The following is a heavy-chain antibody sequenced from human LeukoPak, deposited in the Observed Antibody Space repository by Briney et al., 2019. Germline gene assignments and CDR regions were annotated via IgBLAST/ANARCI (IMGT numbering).Heavy chain of an antibody. CDR1: GFTFSSYG. V-gene: IGHV3-30*18. CDR3: AKTTVYSSSWYYFDY. Sequence: GGSLRLSCAASGFTFSSYGMHWVRQAPGKGLEWVAVISYDGSNKYYADSVKGRFTISRDNPKNTLYLQMNSLRAEDTAVYYCAKTTVYSSSWYYFDYWGQGTLVTVSS. D-gene: IGHD6-13*01. J-gene: IGHJ4*02. CDR2: ISYDGSNK.